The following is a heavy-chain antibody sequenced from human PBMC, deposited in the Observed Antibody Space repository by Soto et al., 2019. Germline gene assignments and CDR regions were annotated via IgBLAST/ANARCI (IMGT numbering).Heavy chain of an antibody. J-gene: IGHJ5*02. CDR2: IIPIFGTA. D-gene: IGHD2-2*01. CDR1: GGTFSSYA. CDR3: ARGHAAAQYNWFDP. Sequence: SVKVSCKASGGTFSSYAISWVRQAPGQGLEWMGGIIPIFGTANYAQKFQGRVTITADESTSTAYMELSSLRSEDTAVYYCARGHAAAQYNWFDPWGQGTLVTVSS. V-gene: IGHV1-69*13.